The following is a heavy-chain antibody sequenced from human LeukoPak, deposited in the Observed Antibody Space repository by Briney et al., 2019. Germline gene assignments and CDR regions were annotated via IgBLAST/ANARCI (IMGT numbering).Heavy chain of an antibody. Sequence: SETLSLTCAVYGGSFSGYYWSWIRQPPGKGLEWIGEINHSGSTNYNPSLKSRVTMSVDTSKNQFSLKLSSVTAADTAVYYCARDRENYYGSGSFDYWGQGTLVTVSS. CDR1: GGSFSGYY. D-gene: IGHD3-10*01. CDR3: ARDRENYYGSGSFDY. V-gene: IGHV4-34*01. CDR2: INHSGST. J-gene: IGHJ4*02.